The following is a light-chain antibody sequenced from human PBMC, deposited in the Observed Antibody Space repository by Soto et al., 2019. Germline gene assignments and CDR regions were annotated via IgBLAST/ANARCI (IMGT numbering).Light chain of an antibody. V-gene: IGKV3-11*01. J-gene: IGKJ1*01. CDR1: QSVSSY. CDR3: QQRSNWWT. CDR2: DAS. Sequence: EIVLTQSPAALSLSPGERATLSCRASQSVSSYLAWYQQKPGQAPRLLIYDASNRATGIPARFSGSGSGTDFTLTISSLEPEDFAVYYCQQRSNWWTFGPGTKV.